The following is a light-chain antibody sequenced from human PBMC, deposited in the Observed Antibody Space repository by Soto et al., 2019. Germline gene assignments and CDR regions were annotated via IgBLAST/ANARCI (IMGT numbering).Light chain of an antibody. CDR1: QSISRY. CDR3: QQRSDWL. V-gene: IGKV3-11*01. CDR2: DAS. Sequence: EIVLTQSPATLSLSPGERATLSCRASQSISRYLAWYQQKPGQAPRLLIYDASNRATGIPARFSGSGSGTDFTLTNSRLEPEDLAVYYCQQRSDWLFGPGTKVDIK. J-gene: IGKJ3*01.